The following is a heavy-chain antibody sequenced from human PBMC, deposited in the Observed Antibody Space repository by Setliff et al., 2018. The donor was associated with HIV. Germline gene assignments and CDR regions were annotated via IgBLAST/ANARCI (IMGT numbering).Heavy chain of an antibody. CDR1: GFTFSSYW. D-gene: IGHD4-4*01. J-gene: IGHJ2*01. Sequence: GGSLRLSCEASGFTFSSYWMSWVRQAPGKGLEWVANINQDASKKYYVDSVKGRFTISRDNAKNSLSLQMNSLRVEDTAVYFCTRDYRNLGFDLWGRGSLVT. CDR3: TRDYRNLGFDL. V-gene: IGHV3-7*03. CDR2: INQDASKK.